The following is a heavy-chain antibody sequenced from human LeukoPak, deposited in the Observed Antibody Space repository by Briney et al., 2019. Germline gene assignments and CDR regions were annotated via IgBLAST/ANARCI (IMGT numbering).Heavy chain of an antibody. V-gene: IGHV1-69*04. CDR2: IIPILGIA. CDR1: GGTFSSYA. CDR3: ARFGGSGSYFDY. J-gene: IGHJ4*02. D-gene: IGHD3-10*01. Sequence: ASVKVSCKASGGTFSSYAISWVRQAPGQGLEWMGRIIPILGIANYAQKFQGRVTITADKSTSTAYMELSSLRSEDTAVYYCARFGGSGSYFDYWGQGTLVTVSS.